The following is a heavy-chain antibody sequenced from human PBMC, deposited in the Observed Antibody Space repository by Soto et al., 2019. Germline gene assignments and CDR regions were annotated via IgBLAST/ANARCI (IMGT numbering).Heavy chain of an antibody. V-gene: IGHV1-2*02. Sequence: ASVKVSCKASGYMLTGKFVHWVRQAPGQGPEWVGWINCKSGGTNYGQKFQGRVTLTRDTSIDTAYMDLGSLTSDDTAMYYCATTRLPDWGGYSPNDAFDIWGQGTMVTVSS. J-gene: IGHJ3*02. D-gene: IGHD2-21*01. CDR3: ATTRLPDWGGYSPNDAFDI. CDR2: INCKSGGT. CDR1: GYMLTGKF.